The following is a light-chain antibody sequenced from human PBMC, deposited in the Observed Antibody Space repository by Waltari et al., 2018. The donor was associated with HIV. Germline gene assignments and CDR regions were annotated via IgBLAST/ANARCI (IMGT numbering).Light chain of an antibody. V-gene: IGLV2-23*02. J-gene: IGLJ1*01. CDR1: SSDVAGYNL. CDR3: CSYAGTSTYV. Sequence: QSALTQPASVSGSPGQSITISCTGTSSDVAGYNLVSWYQHHPGKAPKVMIYAVTKRPSGVSDRFSGSKSGNTASLTISGLQAEDEADYYCCSYAGTSTYVFGTGTKVTVL. CDR2: AVT.